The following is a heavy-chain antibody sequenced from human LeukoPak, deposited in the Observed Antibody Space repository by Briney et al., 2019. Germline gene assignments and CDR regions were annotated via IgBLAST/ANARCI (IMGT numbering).Heavy chain of an antibody. D-gene: IGHD6-13*01. V-gene: IGHV3-66*02. J-gene: IGHJ5*02. CDR3: AREKLEAAAGWFDP. CDR1: GFTVSSNY. CDR2: IYSGGST. Sequence: GGSLRLSCAAPGFTVSSNYMSWVRQAPGKGLEWVSVIYSGGSTYYADSVKGRFTISRDNSKNTLYLQMNSLRAEDTAVYYCAREKLEAAAGWFDPWGQGTLVTVSS.